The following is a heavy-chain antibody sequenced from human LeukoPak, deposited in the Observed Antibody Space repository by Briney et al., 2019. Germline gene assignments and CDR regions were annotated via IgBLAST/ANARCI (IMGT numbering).Heavy chain of an antibody. Sequence: ASVKVSCKASGYTFTGYYMHWVRQAPGQGLEWMGWINPNSGGTNYAQKFQGRVTMTRDTSISTAYMELSRLRSDDTAVYYCARVPLSIHYGGNPLGDYWGQGTLATVSS. D-gene: IGHD4-23*01. CDR3: ARVPLSIHYGGNPLGDY. CDR1: GYTFTGYY. CDR2: INPNSGGT. J-gene: IGHJ4*02. V-gene: IGHV1-2*02.